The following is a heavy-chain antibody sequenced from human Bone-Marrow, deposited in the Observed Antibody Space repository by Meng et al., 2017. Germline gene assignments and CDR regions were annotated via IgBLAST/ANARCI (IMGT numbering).Heavy chain of an antibody. J-gene: IGHJ4*02. CDR2: FHHSGTT. V-gene: IGHV4-4*02. CDR3: AASPGWWRIDS. CDR1: GASVSSGYW. D-gene: IGHD6-19*01. Sequence: VQLQGSGPGVVKPSGTLALPCGVSGASVSSGYWWTWVRQPPGKGLEWIGEFHHSGTTNYNPSLRSRVTISVDTSKNQFSLRLTSVTAADTAVYYCAASPGWWRIDSWGQGTLVTVSS.